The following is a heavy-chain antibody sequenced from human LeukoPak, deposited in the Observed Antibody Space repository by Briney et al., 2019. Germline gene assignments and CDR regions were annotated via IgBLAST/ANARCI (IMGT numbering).Heavy chain of an antibody. V-gene: IGHV4-34*01. Sequence: SETLSLTCAVYGGSFSDYYWSWIRQPPGKGLEWIGEINHRGSTNYNPSLKSRVTISVDTSKNQFSLKLSSVTAADTAVYYCARVITGTTGGYYYYYMDVWGKGTTVTVSS. CDR3: ARVITGTTGGYYYYYMDV. CDR1: GGSFSDYY. D-gene: IGHD1-7*01. CDR2: INHRGST. J-gene: IGHJ6*03.